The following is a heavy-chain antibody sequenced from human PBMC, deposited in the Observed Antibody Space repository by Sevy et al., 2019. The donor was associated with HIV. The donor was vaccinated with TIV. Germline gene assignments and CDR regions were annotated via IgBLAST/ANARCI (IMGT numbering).Heavy chain of an antibody. CDR2: ISGSGGST. Sequence: GGSLRLSCAASGFTFSSYAMSWVRQAPGKGLEWVSAISGSGGSTYYADSVKGRFTISRDKSKNTLYLQMNSLRAEDTAVYYCAKDRSRKHEGRVMRPPDYWGQGTLVTVSS. CDR3: AKDRSRKHEGRVMRPPDY. V-gene: IGHV3-23*01. J-gene: IGHJ4*02. D-gene: IGHD3-16*01. CDR1: GFTFSSYA.